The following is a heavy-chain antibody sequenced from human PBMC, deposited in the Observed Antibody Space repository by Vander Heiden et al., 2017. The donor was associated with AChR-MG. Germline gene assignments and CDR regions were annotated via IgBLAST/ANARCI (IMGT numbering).Heavy chain of an antibody. CDR1: GCTFSSYA. CDR2: IIPIFGTA. CDR3: AVTWCGELSSYYYYYMDV. V-gene: IGHV1-69*06. D-gene: IGHD3-10*01. J-gene: IGHJ6*03. Sequence: QVQLVQSGAEVKKPGSSVKVSCKASGCTFSSYAISWVRQAPGQGLEWMGGIIPIFGTANYAQKFQGRVTITADKSTSTAYMELSSLRSEDTAVYYCAVTWCGELSSYYYYYMDVWGKGTTVTVSS.